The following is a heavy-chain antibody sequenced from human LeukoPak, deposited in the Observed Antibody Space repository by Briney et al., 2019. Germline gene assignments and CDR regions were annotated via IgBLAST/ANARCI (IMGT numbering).Heavy chain of an antibody. V-gene: IGHV4-61*02. D-gene: IGHD4-17*01. CDR1: GNSISSGDNY. J-gene: IGHJ5*02. CDR2: IYTSGST. CDR3: ARTKHDYGDYIPTDWFDP. Sequence: SETLSLTCTVSGNSISSGDNYWSWIRQPAGKGLEWIGRIYTSGSTNYNPSLKSRVTISVDTSKNQFSLKLSSVTAADTAVYYCARTKHDYGDYIPTDWFDPWGQGTLVTVSS.